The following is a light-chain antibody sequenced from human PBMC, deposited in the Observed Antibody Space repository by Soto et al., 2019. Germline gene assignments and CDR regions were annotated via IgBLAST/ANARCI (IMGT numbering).Light chain of an antibody. J-gene: IGKJ1*01. CDR3: LQYHNLWA. CDR1: QTI. V-gene: IGKV3-15*01. CDR2: RAS. Sequence: MTQSPSSLSASVGDRVAITCRASQTIAWYQQRPGQAPRLLIYRASTRAAGVPARFSGSGSGTEFTLTISSLQSEDFAVYSCLQYHNLWAFGQGTKVDIK.